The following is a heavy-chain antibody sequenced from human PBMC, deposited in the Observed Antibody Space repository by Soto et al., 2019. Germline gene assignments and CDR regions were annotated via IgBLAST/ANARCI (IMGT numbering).Heavy chain of an antibody. CDR1: GFTFSSYD. CDR3: ARESVVVAAKVCGGMDV. Sequence: EVQLVESGGGLVQPGGSLRLSCAASGFTFSSYDMNWVRQAPGKGLEWVSGISSNGDTIYYADSVKGRFTISRDNAKNSPYMQMNSLRDEDSTVCYCARESVVVAAKVCGGMDVWGHGTTVTVSS. CDR2: ISSNGDTI. D-gene: IGHD2-15*01. V-gene: IGHV3-48*02. J-gene: IGHJ6*02.